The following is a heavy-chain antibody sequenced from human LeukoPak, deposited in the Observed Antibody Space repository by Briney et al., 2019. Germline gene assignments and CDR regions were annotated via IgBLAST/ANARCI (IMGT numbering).Heavy chain of an antibody. J-gene: IGHJ6*02. V-gene: IGHV4-59*08. CDR2: IYYSGST. CDR1: GGSISSYY. Sequence: SETLSLTCTVSGGSISSYYWSWIRQPPGKGLEWIGYIYYSGSTNYNPSLKSRVTISVDTSKNQFSLKLSSVTAADTAMYYCARGILTGWGYYYGMDVWGQGTTVTVSS. D-gene: IGHD3-9*01. CDR3: ARGILTGWGYYYGMDV.